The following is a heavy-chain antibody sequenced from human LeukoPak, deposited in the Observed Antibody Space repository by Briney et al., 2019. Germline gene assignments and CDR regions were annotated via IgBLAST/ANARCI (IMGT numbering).Heavy chain of an antibody. CDR1: GGTFSSYA. CDR2: IIPISGTA. CDR3: ARDRQLLLDY. D-gene: IGHD2-2*01. J-gene: IGHJ4*02. V-gene: IGHV1-69*05. Sequence: ASVKVSCKASGGTFSSYAISWVRQAPGQGLEWMGGIIPISGTANYAQKFQGRVTITTDESTSTAYMELSSLRSEDTAVYYCARDRQLLLDYWGQGTLVTVSS.